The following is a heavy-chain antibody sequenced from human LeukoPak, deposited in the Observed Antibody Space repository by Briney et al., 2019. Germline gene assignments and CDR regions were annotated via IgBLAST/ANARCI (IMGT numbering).Heavy chain of an antibody. CDR3: ARHCSGGSCNYYGMDV. D-gene: IGHD2-15*01. CDR1: GYTFTSYA. Sequence: ASVKVSCKASGYTFTSYAMNWVRQAPGQGLEWMGWININTGNPTYAQGFTGRFVFSLDTSVSTAYLQISSLKAEDTAVYYCARHCSGGSCNYYGMDVWGQGTTVTVSS. J-gene: IGHJ6*02. V-gene: IGHV7-4-1*02. CDR2: ININTGNP.